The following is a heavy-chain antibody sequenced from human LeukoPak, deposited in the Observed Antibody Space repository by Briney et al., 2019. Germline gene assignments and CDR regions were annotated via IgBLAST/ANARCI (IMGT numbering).Heavy chain of an antibody. V-gene: IGHV1-46*01. J-gene: IGHJ4*02. CDR1: GYTFTSYY. CDR2: INPSGGST. Sequence: GASVTVSCKASGYTFTSYYMHWVRQAPGQGLEWMGIINPSGGSTSYAQKFQGRVTMTRDTSTSTVYMELSSLRSEDTAVYYCARARFDCSSTSCYDYFDYWGQGTLVTVSS. D-gene: IGHD2-2*01. CDR3: ARARFDCSSTSCYDYFDY.